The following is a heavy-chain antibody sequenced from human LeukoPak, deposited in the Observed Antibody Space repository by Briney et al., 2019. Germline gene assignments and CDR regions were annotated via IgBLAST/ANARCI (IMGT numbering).Heavy chain of an antibody. J-gene: IGHJ4*02. CDR1: GGSISSSSYY. D-gene: IGHD2-21*01. CDR2: IYYSGST. Sequence: PSETLSLTCTVSGGSISSSSYYWGWIRQPPGKGLEWIGSIYYSGSTYYNPSLKSRVTISVDTSKNQFSLKLSSVTAADTAVYYCARGESPADYWGQGTLVTVSS. V-gene: IGHV4-39*01. CDR3: ARGESPADY.